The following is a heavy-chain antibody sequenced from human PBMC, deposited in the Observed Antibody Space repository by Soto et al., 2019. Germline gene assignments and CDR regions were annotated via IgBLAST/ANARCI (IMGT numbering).Heavy chain of an antibody. CDR3: ARVGGAYGDYLIYCGMDD. J-gene: IGHJ6*02. Sequence: PSGTLSLTCTVSGGSIRGGGYYWSWIRQHPGKGLEWIGYIYNSGRTYYNPSLKSRVTISVDTSKNQFSLKLSSRTAAETAVYFCARVGGAYGDYLIYCGMDDWGQGTTVTVSS. V-gene: IGHV4-31*03. CDR2: IYNSGRT. CDR1: GGSIRGGGYY. D-gene: IGHD4-17*01.